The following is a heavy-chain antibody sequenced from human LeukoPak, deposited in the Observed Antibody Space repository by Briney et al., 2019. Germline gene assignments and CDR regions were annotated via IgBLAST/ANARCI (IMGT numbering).Heavy chain of an antibody. V-gene: IGHV3-30-3*01. D-gene: IGHD3-22*01. CDR2: ISYDGSNK. Sequence: GGSLRLSCAASGFTFSSYAMHWVRQAPGKGLEWVAVISYDGSNKYYADSVKGRFTISRDNSKNTLYLQMDSLRAEDTAVYYCASVSITMIVVGSFDYWGQGTLVTVSS. CDR3: ASVSITMIVVGSFDY. J-gene: IGHJ4*02. CDR1: GFTFSSYA.